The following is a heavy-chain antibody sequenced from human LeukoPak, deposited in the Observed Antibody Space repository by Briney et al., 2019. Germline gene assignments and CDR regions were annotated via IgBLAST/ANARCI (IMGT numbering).Heavy chain of an antibody. CDR1: GFTFSSYD. V-gene: IGHV3-48*02. CDR3: AKKKAAGYYHSSGFWDFGYFDY. D-gene: IGHD3-22*01. CDR2: ISSSSSAI. Sequence: GGSLRLSCAASGFTFSSYDMNWVRQAPGKGLEWVSYISSSSSAIYYADSVKGRFAISRDNAENSLYLQMNSLRDEDTAVYYCAKKKAAGYYHSSGFWDFGYFDYWGQGTLVTVSS. J-gene: IGHJ4*02.